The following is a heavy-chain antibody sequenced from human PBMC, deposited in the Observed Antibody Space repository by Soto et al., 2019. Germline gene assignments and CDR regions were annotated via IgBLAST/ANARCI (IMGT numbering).Heavy chain of an antibody. CDR1: GYTFSDHD. J-gene: IGHJ4*02. CDR2: MNPNSGDT. D-gene: IGHD1-1*01. CDR3: ARVGGNWNDDYFDY. V-gene: IGHV1-8*01. Sequence: QVQLVQSGAEVKKPGASVKVSCKASGYTFSDHDINWVRQATGQGPEWLGWMNPNSGDTGYAQNFQGRVTMTRDNSIRTAYMDLSSLRSEDTAVYYCARVGGNWNDDYFDYWGQGTLVTVSS.